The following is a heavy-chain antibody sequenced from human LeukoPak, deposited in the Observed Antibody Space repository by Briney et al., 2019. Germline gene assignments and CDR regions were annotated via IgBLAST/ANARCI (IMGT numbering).Heavy chain of an antibody. CDR1: GFTFSSYS. CDR3: AKTPDKKYSSGWYERGGFDY. CDR2: ISSSSSYI. J-gene: IGHJ4*02. D-gene: IGHD6-19*01. V-gene: IGHV3-21*01. Sequence: GGSLRLSCAASGFTFSSYSTNWVRQAPGKGLEWVSSISSSSSYIYYADSVKGRFTISRDNAKNSLYLQMNSLRAEDTAVYYCAKTPDKKYSSGWYERGGFDYWGQGTLVTVSS.